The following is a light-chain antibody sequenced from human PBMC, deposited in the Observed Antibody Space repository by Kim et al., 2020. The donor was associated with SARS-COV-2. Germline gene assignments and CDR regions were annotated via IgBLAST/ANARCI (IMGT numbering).Light chain of an antibody. CDR3: QQYDRSPYT. Sequence: EIVLTQSPGTLSLSPGESATLSCRASQSVASNHLAWFQQKPGQAPRLLIYGTSSRATGIPDRFSASESGTDFTLTISKLEPEDFAVYYCQQYDRSPYTFGQGNQLEI. J-gene: IGKJ2*01. CDR1: QSVASNH. V-gene: IGKV3-20*01. CDR2: GTS.